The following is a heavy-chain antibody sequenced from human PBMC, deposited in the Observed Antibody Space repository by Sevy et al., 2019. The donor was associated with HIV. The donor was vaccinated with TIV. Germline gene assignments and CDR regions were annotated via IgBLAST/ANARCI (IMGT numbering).Heavy chain of an antibody. CDR2: IYYSGST. V-gene: IGHV4-59*01. D-gene: IGHD1-26*01. CDR1: VGSIIINY. CDR3: ARASASGSYVEWFDP. Sequence: SETLSLTSTVSVGSIIINYGSWIGQPPGKGLEWIGYIYYSGSTNYNPSLKVRVTISVDTSKNQFSLKLSSVTAADTAVYYCARASASGSYVEWFDPWGQGTLVTISS. J-gene: IGHJ5*02.